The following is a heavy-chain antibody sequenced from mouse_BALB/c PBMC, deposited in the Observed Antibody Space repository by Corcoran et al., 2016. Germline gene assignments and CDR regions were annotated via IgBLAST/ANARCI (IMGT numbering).Heavy chain of an antibody. Sequence: QIQLVQSGPELKKPGETVKIACKAAGYTFTNYGMNWVKQAPGKGLKWMGWINTYTGEPTYAYDLKGRVAFSLESSASTAYLQINNLKNEDMATYFCSRRAYYGNSGWFAYWGQGTLVTVSA. J-gene: IGHJ3*01. D-gene: IGHD2-10*01. V-gene: IGHV9-1*02. CDR3: SRRAYYGNSGWFAY. CDR2: INTYTGEP. CDR1: GYTFTNYG.